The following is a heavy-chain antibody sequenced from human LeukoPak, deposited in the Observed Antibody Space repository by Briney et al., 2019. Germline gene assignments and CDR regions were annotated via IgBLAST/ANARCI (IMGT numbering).Heavy chain of an antibody. D-gene: IGHD3-3*02. CDR2: ISSSGSYT. CDR3: ARDPPPSSKPFDY. V-gene: IGHV3-21*01. Sequence: PGGSLRLSCTASGFTFSSYGMNWVRQAPGKGLEWVSSISSSGSYTYYADSVKGRFIIFRDNAKNSLYLQMNGLKSGDRGVYYSARDPPPSSKPFDYWGQGTLVTVSS. CDR1: GFTFSSYG. J-gene: IGHJ4*02.